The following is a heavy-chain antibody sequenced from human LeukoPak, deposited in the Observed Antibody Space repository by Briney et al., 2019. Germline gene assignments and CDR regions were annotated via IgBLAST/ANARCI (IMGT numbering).Heavy chain of an antibody. D-gene: IGHD3-10*01. CDR3: ARGKIWSPVYLSH. CDR2: IYHSGST. J-gene: IGHJ4*02. CDR1: GGSISSSSYY. Sequence: SETLSLTCTVSGGSISSSSYYWGWIRQPPGKGLEFIGEIYHSGSTNYNPSLKSRVTMSVDKSKNQFSLKLNSVTAADTAVYYCARGKIWSPVYLSHWGQGTLVTVSS. V-gene: IGHV4-39*07.